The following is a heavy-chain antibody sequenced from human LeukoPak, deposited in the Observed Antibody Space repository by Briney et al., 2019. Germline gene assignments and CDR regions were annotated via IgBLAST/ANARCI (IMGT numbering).Heavy chain of an antibody. CDR1: VYTFPGYY. CDR2: INPNSGGT. J-gene: IGHJ5*02. CDR3: AREESIAARGRKGWFDP. D-gene: IGHD6-6*01. V-gene: IGHV1-2*02. Sequence: ASVKVSCKASVYTFPGYYMHWLRPAPGQGLEWMGWINPNSGGTNYAQKFQGRVTMTRDTSISTAYMELSRLRSDDTAVYYCAREESIAARGRKGWFDPWGQGTLVTVSS.